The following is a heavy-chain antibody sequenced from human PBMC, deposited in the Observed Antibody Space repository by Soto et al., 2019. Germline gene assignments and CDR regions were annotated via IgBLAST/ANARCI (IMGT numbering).Heavy chain of an antibody. D-gene: IGHD4-17*01. CDR3: ARDVSTVTEDAFDI. Sequence: QVQLQESGPGLVKPSQTLSLTCTVSGGSISSGGYYWSWIRQHPGKGLEWIGYINYSGSTYYNQSLTSRVTISVDTSKNQVSVKMSSVTAADTAVYYCARDVSTVTEDAFDIWGQGTMDTVSS. CDR2: INYSGST. CDR1: GGSISSGGYY. J-gene: IGHJ3*02. V-gene: IGHV4-31*03.